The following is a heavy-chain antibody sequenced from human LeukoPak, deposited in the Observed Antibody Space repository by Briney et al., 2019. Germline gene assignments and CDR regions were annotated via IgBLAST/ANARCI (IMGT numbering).Heavy chain of an antibody. CDR2: IKHDGSEK. CDR1: GFTFSDFW. Sequence: GGSLRLSCAASGFTFSDFWMTWVRQAPGRGLEWVANIKHDGSEKYYLDSVKGRFTVSRDNAKNSLFLQMNSLRVEDTAVYYCARDPLSYLGEIDTSSYYSDYWGQGTLATVSS. V-gene: IGHV3-7*01. D-gene: IGHD3-16*01. CDR3: ARDPLSYLGEIDTSSYYSDY. J-gene: IGHJ4*02.